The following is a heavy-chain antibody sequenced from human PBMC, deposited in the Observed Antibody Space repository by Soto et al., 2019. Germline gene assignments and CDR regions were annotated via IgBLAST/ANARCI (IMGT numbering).Heavy chain of an antibody. V-gene: IGHV3-23*01. CDR1: GFTFSNYD. CDR3: AKDRSKGYCSGGSCSDFDY. D-gene: IGHD2-15*01. J-gene: IGHJ4*02. Sequence: PGGSLRLSCVASGFTFSNYDMSWVRQAPGKGLEWVSLISGGTSGSTYYADSVKGRITISRDNSKNTLYLQMHSLRAEDTAVYYCAKDRSKGYCSGGSCSDFDYWGQGALVTVSS. CDR2: ISGGTSGST.